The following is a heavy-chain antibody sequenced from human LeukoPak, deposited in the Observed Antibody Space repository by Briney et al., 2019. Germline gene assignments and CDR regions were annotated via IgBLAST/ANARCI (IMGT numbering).Heavy chain of an antibody. CDR2: ISYDGSNK. Sequence: PGGSLRLSCAASGFTFSSYGMHWVRQAPGKGLEWVAVISYDGSNKYYADSVKGRFTISRDNSKNTLYLQMNSLRAEDTAVYYCARMAGDILTGYPADYWGQGTLVTVSS. D-gene: IGHD3-9*01. J-gene: IGHJ4*02. V-gene: IGHV3-30*19. CDR3: ARMAGDILTGYPADY. CDR1: GFTFSSYG.